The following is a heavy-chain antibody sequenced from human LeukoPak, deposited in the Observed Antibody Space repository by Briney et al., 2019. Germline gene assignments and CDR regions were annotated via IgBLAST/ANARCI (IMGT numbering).Heavy chain of an antibody. D-gene: IGHD1-26*01. V-gene: IGHV4-34*01. Sequence: SDTLSLTCAVYGGSFSGYYWSWIRQPPGKGLEWIGEINHSGSTNYNPSLKSRVTISVDTSKNQFSLKLSSVTAADTAVYYCARGRKWEPANEYYFDYWGQGTLVTVSS. CDR1: GGSFSGYY. CDR2: INHSGST. J-gene: IGHJ4*02. CDR3: ARGRKWEPANEYYFDY.